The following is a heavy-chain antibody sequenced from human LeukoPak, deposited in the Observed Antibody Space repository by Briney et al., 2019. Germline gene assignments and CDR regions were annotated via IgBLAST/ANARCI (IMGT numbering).Heavy chain of an antibody. J-gene: IGHJ5*02. D-gene: IGHD3-9*01. CDR3: ARDRDYDILTGFENWFDP. CDR2: ISAYNGNT. Sequence: ASVKVSCKASGYTFTSYGISWVRQAPGQGLEWMGWISAYNGNTNYAQKLQGRVTMTTDTSTSTAYMELRSLRSDDTAVYYCARDRDYDILTGFENWFDPWGQGTLVTVPS. CDR1: GYTFTSYG. V-gene: IGHV1-18*04.